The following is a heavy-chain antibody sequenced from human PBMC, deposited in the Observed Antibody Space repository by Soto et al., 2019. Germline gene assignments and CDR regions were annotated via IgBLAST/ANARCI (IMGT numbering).Heavy chain of an antibody. V-gene: IGHV3-74*01. CDR1: GFTFSNYW. Sequence: EVQLVESGGGLVQPGGSLRLSCAASGFTFSNYWMYWVRQAPGKGLVWVSRINSDGSVSSYAASVEGRLTISRDNVKNTLYLQMDSLRAEDTAVYYCARGDCVGGTCYSLAGSFYYYMDVWGKGTTVTVFS. D-gene: IGHD2-15*01. CDR2: INSDGSVS. J-gene: IGHJ6*03. CDR3: ARGDCVGGTCYSLAGSFYYYMDV.